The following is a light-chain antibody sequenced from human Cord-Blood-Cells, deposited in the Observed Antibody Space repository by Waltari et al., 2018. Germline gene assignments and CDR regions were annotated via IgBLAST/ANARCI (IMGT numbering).Light chain of an antibody. CDR3: QQYNSYSS. V-gene: IGKV1-5*03. J-gene: IGKJ2*03. CDR2: KAS. Sequence: DIQMTQSPSTLSASVGDGVTITCRASQSISSWLAWYQQKPGKAPKLLIYKASSLESGVPSRFSGSGSGTEFTLTISSLQPDDFATYHCQQYNSYSSFGQGTKLEIK. CDR1: QSISSW.